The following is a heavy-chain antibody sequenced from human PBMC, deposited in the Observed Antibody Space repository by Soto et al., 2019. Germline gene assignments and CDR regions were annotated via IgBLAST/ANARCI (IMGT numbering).Heavy chain of an antibody. J-gene: IGHJ5*02. Sequence: GESLKISCTGFGYTFTTFWISWVRQMPGKGLEWMGRIDPGDTFATYSPAFQGHVTISADKATSTAYLQWSSLKASDTAMYFCARIYCTTTTCDSWFDPWGQGTLVTVSS. CDR2: IDPGDTFA. CDR1: GYTFTTFW. CDR3: ARIYCTTTTCDSWFDP. D-gene: IGHD2-2*01. V-gene: IGHV5-10-1*01.